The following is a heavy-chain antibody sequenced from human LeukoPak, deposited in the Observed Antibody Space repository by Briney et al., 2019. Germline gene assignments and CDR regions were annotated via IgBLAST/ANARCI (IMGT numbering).Heavy chain of an antibody. CDR3: ASASTVTTSDY. CDR2: INHSGST. V-gene: IGHV4-34*01. J-gene: IGHJ4*02. CDR1: GGSFSGYY. Sequence: SETLSLTCAVYGGSFSGYYWSWLCQPPGKGLEWIGEINHSGSTNYNPSLKSRVTISVDTSKNQFSLKLSSVTAADTAVYYCASASTVTTSDYWGQGTLVTVSS. D-gene: IGHD4-17*01.